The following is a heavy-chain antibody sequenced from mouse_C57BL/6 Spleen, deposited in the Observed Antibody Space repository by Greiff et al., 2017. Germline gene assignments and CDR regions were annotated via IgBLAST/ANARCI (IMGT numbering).Heavy chain of an antibody. Sequence: QVQLQQPGAELVMPGASVKLSCKASGYTFTSYWMHWVKQRPGQGLEWIGEIDPSDSYTNYNQKFKGQSTLTVDKSSSTAYMQLSSLTSEKSAVYYCARWGYYGRMGYAMDYWGQGTSVTVSS. J-gene: IGHJ4*01. V-gene: IGHV1-69*01. CDR2: IDPSDSYT. CDR3: ARWGYYGRMGYAMDY. D-gene: IGHD1-1*01. CDR1: GYTFTSYW.